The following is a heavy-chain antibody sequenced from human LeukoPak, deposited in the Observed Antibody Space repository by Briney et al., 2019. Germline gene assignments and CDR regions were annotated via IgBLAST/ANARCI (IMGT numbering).Heavy chain of an antibody. D-gene: IGHD1-26*01. CDR2: IRSDGST. J-gene: IGHJ3*02. CDR3: AREMYSGMYNDAFDI. V-gene: IGHV3-53*01. Sequence: GGSLRLSCTASGFTVSSNYMSWVRQAPGKGLEWVSVIRSDGSTNHADSVKGRFTISRDNSKNTLYLQMNNLRAGDTAMYYCAREMYSGMYNDAFDIWGQGTKVTVSS. CDR1: GFTVSSNY.